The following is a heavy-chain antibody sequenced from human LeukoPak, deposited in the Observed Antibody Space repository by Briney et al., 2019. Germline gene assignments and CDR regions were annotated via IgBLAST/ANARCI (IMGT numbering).Heavy chain of an antibody. CDR2: IYHSGST. V-gene: IGHV4-38-2*01. Sequence: SETLSLTCAVSGYSISSGYYWGWIRQPPGKGLEWIGSIYHSGSTYYNPSLKSRVTMSVDTSKNQFSLKLSSVTAADTAVYYCASTLRFLPYRRFDYWGQGTLVTVPS. D-gene: IGHD3-3*01. CDR1: GYSISSGYY. CDR3: ASTLRFLPYRRFDY. J-gene: IGHJ4*02.